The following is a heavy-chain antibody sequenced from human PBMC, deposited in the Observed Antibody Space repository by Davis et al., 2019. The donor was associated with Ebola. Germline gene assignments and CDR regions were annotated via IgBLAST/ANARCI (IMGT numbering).Heavy chain of an antibody. J-gene: IGHJ6*02. D-gene: IGHD3-22*01. CDR3: ARQGYYYDSGGYFTYYGMDV. Sequence: GSLRLSCTVSGGSISSHYWNWIRQSPGKGLEWIGYIDDSGSTNYNPSLKSRVTISIDTSKNQFSLNLSSVTAADTAVYYCARQGYYYDSGGYFTYYGMDVWGQGTTVTVSS. CDR1: GGSISSHY. V-gene: IGHV4-59*08. CDR2: IDDSGST.